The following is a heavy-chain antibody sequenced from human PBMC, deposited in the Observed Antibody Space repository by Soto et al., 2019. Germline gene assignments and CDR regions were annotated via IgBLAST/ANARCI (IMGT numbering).Heavy chain of an antibody. D-gene: IGHD5-12*01. Sequence: SVKVSCKASGGSFSTFAISWVRQAPGQGLEWMGGIIPIFGTPNYAQKFQGRVTITADRSTSTAYLELNSLRSEDTAVYYCAAPRTDGYKVPDPSTYYYYGLDVWGQGTTVTVSS. CDR3: AAPRTDGYKVPDPSTYYYYGLDV. V-gene: IGHV1-69*06. J-gene: IGHJ6*02. CDR2: IIPIFGTP. CDR1: GGSFSTFA.